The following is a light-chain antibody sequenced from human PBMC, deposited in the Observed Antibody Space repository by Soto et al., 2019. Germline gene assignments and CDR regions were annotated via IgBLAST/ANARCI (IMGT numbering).Light chain of an antibody. CDR2: GAS. V-gene: IGKV3-15*01. Sequence: IVLTQSPATLSGSPGEKATLSCRASQSVASNLAWYQHNPGQAPRLLIFGASTRATGIPARFSGSGSGTEFSLTISSLQSEDFAVYYCQQYANWPTWTFGQGTKVDI. CDR3: QQYANWPTWT. CDR1: QSVASN. J-gene: IGKJ1*01.